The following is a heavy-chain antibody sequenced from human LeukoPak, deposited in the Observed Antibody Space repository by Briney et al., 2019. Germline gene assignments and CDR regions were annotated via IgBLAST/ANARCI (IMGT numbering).Heavy chain of an antibody. CDR2: VHLDGRT. CDR3: ARHSSGIVLHASDI. CDR1: GGSVTSTNW. Sequence: SETLSLTCDVSGGSVTSTNWWTWVRQPPGKGLEWIGEVHLDGRTNYNPSLKSRLIMSVDLPENHISLKLTSVTAADTAVYYCARHSSGIVLHASDIWGQGTMVTVSS. J-gene: IGHJ3*02. V-gene: IGHV4-4*02. D-gene: IGHD6-19*01.